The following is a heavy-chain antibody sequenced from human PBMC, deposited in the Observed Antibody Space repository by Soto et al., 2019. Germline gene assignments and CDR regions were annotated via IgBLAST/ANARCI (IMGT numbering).Heavy chain of an antibody. V-gene: IGHV3-30-3*01. CDR3: ARKGQREVGGMDV. CDR2: ISYDGSNK. D-gene: IGHD1-26*01. CDR1: GFTVSSYS. Sequence: GGALRRSCAASGFTVSSYSMHWVRHAPGKGLEWVAVISYDGSNKYYADSVKGRFTISRDNSKNTLYLQMNSLRAEDTAVYYCARKGQREVGGMDVCGHVNTVTVSS. J-gene: IGHJ6*02.